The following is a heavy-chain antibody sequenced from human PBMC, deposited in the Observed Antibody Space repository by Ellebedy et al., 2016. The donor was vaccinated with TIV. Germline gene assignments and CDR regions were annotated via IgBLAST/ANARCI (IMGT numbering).Heavy chain of an antibody. CDR1: GFTFSSYA. J-gene: IGHJ6*02. CDR2: ISGSGGST. Sequence: GGSLRLXXAASGFTFSSYAMSWVRQAPGKGLEWVSAISGSGGSTYYADSVKGRFTISRDNSKNTLYLQMNSLRAEDTAVYYCARGPVYGMDVWGQGTTVTVSS. V-gene: IGHV3-23*01. D-gene: IGHD1-14*01. CDR3: ARGPVYGMDV.